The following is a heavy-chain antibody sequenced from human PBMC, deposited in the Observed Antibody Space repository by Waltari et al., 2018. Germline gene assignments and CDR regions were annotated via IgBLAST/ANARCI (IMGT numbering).Heavy chain of an antibody. V-gene: IGHV3-53*02. J-gene: IGHJ3*02. CDR3: ARERRIVGATRAFDI. CDR2: IYSGGST. Sequence: EVQLVETGGGLIQPGGSLSLSCAASGFTVSSNYMSWVRRAPGKGLEWVSVIYSGGSTYYADSVKGRFTISRDNSKNTLYLQMNSLRAEDTAVYYCARERRIVGATRAFDIWGQGTMVTVSS. D-gene: IGHD1-26*01. CDR1: GFTVSSNY.